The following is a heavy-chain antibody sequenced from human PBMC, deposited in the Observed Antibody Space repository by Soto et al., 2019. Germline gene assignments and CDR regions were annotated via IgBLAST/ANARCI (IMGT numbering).Heavy chain of an antibody. CDR3: ARDQRGGPYGDDAFDI. CDR1: GFSFSAHD. J-gene: IGHJ3*02. D-gene: IGHD4-17*01. CDR2: IYYSGST. V-gene: IGHV4-39*07. Sequence: GSLRLSCAASGFSFSAHDLNWVRQAPGKGLEWIGSIYYSGSTYYNPSLKSRVTISVDTSKNQFSLKLSSVIAADTAVYYCARDQRGGPYGDDAFDIWGQGPMVTVSS.